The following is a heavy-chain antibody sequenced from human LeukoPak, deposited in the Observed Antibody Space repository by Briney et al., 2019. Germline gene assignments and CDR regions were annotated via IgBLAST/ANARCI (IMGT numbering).Heavy chain of an antibody. V-gene: IGHV4-4*02. CDR2: IYHSGST. Sequence: SGTLSLTCAVSGGSISSTNWWSWVRQPPGKGLEWIGEIYHSGSTNYNPPLKSRVTISVEKSKNQFSLKLSSVTAADTAVYYCARAYYYGSGSYGLDYWGQGTLVTVSS. CDR1: GGSISSTNW. J-gene: IGHJ4*02. D-gene: IGHD3-10*01. CDR3: ARAYYYGSGSYGLDY.